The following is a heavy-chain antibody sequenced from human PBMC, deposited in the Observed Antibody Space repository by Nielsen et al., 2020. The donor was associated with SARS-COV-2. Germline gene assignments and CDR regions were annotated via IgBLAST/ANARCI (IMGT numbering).Heavy chain of an antibody. V-gene: IGHV4-31*03. D-gene: IGHD4-17*01. CDR2: IDYRGKT. CDR1: GGPISDDGYY. CDR3: VRDRSTVTSQGISDWFDP. J-gene: IGHJ5*02. Sequence: SETLSLTCTVSGGPISDDGYYWTWIRQHPGKGLEWVGYIDYRGKTYYNPSLKSRASMSVDTSKNQFSLKLSSVTAADTAVYYCVRDRSTVTSQGISDWFDPWGQGTLVTVSS.